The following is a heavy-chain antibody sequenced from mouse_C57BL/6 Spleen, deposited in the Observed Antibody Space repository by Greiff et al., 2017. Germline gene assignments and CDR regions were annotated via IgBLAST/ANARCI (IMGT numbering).Heavy chain of an antibody. Sequence: EVKLMESGEGLVKPGGSLKLSCAASGFTFSSYAMSWVRQTPEKRLEWVAYISSGGDYIYYADTVKGRFTISRDNARNTLYLQMSSLESEDTAMYYCTRDEVNWDYFDYWGQGTTLTVSS. V-gene: IGHV5-9-1*02. D-gene: IGHD4-1*01. CDR2: ISSGGDYI. CDR3: TRDEVNWDYFDY. CDR1: GFTFSSYA. J-gene: IGHJ2*01.